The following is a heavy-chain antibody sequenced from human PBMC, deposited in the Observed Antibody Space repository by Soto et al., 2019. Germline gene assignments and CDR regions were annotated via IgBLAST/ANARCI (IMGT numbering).Heavy chain of an antibody. J-gene: IGHJ5*01. Sequence: EVQLLESGGGLVQPGGSLRLACAASGFNFRYYAMTWVRQAPGKGLEWVSSINDNGDSTHYADSVKGRFTISRDNSKNTLDVQMNSLTAEDTAVYFCAKASNSSPWFDSWLESLGQGTLVTVS. CDR1: GFNFRYYA. D-gene: IGHD6-6*01. CDR2: INDNGDST. V-gene: IGHV3-23*01. CDR3: AKASNSSPWFDSWLES.